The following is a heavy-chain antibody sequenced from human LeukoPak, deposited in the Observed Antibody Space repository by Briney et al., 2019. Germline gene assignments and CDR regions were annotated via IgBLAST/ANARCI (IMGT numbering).Heavy chain of an antibody. CDR1: GFTFTNYL. D-gene: IGHD2-8*02. J-gene: IGHJ4*02. Sequence: GASVKVSCKSSGFTFTNYLLHWVRQAPGQGLEWVGRIAPSVDTTNYAQRFRDRVIMTRDTSTSTVYMELSSLRSEDTAVYYCVREESGGYFDYWGQGTLVTVSS. CDR2: IAPSVDTT. CDR3: VREESGGYFDY. V-gene: IGHV1-46*01.